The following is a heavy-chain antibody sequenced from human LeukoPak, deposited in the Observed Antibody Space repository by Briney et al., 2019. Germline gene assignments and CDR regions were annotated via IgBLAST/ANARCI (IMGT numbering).Heavy chain of an antibody. Sequence: SETLSLTCTVSGYSISSGYYWGWIRQPPGKGLEWIGSIYYSGSTYYNPSLKSRVTISVDTSKNQFSLKLSSVTAADTAVYYCARDGSSGWYFEDSWFDPWGQGTLVTVSS. J-gene: IGHJ5*02. D-gene: IGHD6-19*01. CDR3: ARDGSSGWYFEDSWFDP. CDR2: IYYSGST. CDR1: GYSISSGYY. V-gene: IGHV4-38-2*02.